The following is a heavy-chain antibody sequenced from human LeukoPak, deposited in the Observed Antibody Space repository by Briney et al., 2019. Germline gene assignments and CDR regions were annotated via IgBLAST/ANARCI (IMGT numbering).Heavy chain of an antibody. CDR2: ISGSGGST. CDR1: GFTFSSYA. Sequence: GGSLRFSCAASGFTFSSYAMSWVRQAPGKGLEWVSAISGSGGSTYYADSVKGRFTISRDNSKNTLYLQMNSLRAEDTAVYYCASATIFGVVNSFDYWGQGTLVTVSS. V-gene: IGHV3-23*01. D-gene: IGHD3-3*01. J-gene: IGHJ4*02. CDR3: ASATIFGVVNSFDY.